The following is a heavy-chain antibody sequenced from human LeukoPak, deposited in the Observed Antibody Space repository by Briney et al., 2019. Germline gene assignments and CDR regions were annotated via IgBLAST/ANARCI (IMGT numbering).Heavy chain of an antibody. CDR3: ARGTMVRGANDY. J-gene: IGHJ4*02. Sequence: ASVKVSCKASGYTFTSYCMHWVRQAPGQGLEWMGIINPSGGSTSYAQKFQGRVTMTRDMSTSTVYMELSSPRSEDTAVYYCARGTMVRGANDYWGQGTLVTVSS. CDR2: INPSGGST. V-gene: IGHV1-46*01. CDR1: GYTFTSYC. D-gene: IGHD3-10*01.